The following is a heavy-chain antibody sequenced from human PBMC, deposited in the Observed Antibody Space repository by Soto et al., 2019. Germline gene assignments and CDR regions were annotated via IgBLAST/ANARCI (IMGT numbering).Heavy chain of an antibody. J-gene: IGHJ5*02. CDR1: GGSISSYY. D-gene: IGHD6-19*01. CDR2: IYTTGST. Sequence: ETLSLSCTCSGGSISSYYWSWIRQPSGKGLEWIGRIYTTGSTNYNPSLKSRVTMSVDTSKNHFSLKLRSVTAADTAVYYCARVGMVGTVLGSWFDPWGQGAMVTVSS. V-gene: IGHV4-4*07. CDR3: ARVGMVGTVLGSWFDP.